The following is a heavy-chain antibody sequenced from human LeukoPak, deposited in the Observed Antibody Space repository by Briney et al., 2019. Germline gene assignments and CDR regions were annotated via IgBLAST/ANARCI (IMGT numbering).Heavy chain of an antibody. J-gene: IGHJ4*02. CDR1: GFTFSSYA. CDR3: AKGVDSSSSVLDY. D-gene: IGHD6-6*01. CDR2: ISGSGAST. Sequence: GGSLRLSCAASGFTFSSYAMSWVRQAPGKGLEWVSAISGSGASTYYADSVKGRFTISRDNSKNTLYLQMNSLRAEDTAVYYCAKGVDSSSSVLDYWGQGTLVTVSS. V-gene: IGHV3-23*01.